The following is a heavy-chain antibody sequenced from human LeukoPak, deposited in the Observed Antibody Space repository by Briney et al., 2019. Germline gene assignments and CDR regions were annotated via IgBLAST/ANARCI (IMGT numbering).Heavy chain of an antibody. V-gene: IGHV3-21*01. CDR3: ARASVAGTYFDY. CDR2: ISSSSSYI. CDR1: GFTFSSYS. J-gene: IGHJ4*02. D-gene: IGHD6-19*01. Sequence: KPGGSLRLSCAASGFTFSSYSMNWVRQAPGKGLEWVSSISSSSSYIYYADSVKGRFTISRDNAKNSLYLQMNRLRAEDTAVYYCARASVAGTYFDYWGQGTLVTVSS.